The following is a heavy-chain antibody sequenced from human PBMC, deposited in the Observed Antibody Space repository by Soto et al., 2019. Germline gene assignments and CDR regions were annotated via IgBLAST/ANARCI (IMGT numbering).Heavy chain of an antibody. V-gene: IGHV3-23*01. D-gene: IGHD6-13*01. CDR2: ISGSGGST. Sequence: GGSLSFSCAASGFTFSSYAMSWVRQAPGKGLEWVSAISGSGGSTYYADSVKGRFTISRDNSKNTLYLQMNSLRAEDTAVYYCAKVFRSSWFPDWGQGTLVTVSS. CDR3: AKVFRSSWFPD. J-gene: IGHJ4*02. CDR1: GFTFSSYA.